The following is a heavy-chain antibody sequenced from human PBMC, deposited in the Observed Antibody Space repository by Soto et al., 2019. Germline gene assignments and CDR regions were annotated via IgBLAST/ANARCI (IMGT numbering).Heavy chain of an antibody. CDR3: ARRLGYCSSTSCYNWVDP. Sequence: PSETLSLTCTASGGSISSYYWSWIRQPPGKGLEWIGYIYYSGSTNYNPSLKSRVTISVDTSKNQFSLKLSSVAAADTAVYYCARRLGYCSSTSCYNWVDPWGQGTLVTVSS. CDR2: IYYSGST. CDR1: GGSISSYY. V-gene: IGHV4-59*08. D-gene: IGHD2-2*01. J-gene: IGHJ5*02.